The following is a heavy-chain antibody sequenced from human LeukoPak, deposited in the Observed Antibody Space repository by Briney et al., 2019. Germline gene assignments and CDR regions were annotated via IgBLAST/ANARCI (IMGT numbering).Heavy chain of an antibody. J-gene: IGHJ4*02. V-gene: IGHV3-74*01. Sequence: GGSLRLSCAASGFTFSSYWMHWVRQAPGKGLVWVSRINSDGSSTSYADSVKGRFTISRDNAENTLYLQMNSLRAEDTAVYYCARAGQEWFGELGFDQWGQGTLVIVSS. CDR2: INSDGSST. CDR1: GFTFSSYW. CDR3: ARAGQEWFGELGFDQ. D-gene: IGHD3-10*01.